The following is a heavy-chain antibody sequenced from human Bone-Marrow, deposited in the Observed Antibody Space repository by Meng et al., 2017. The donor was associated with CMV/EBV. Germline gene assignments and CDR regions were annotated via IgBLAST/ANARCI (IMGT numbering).Heavy chain of an antibody. CDR2: INQDGSIK. V-gene: IGHV3-7*03. CDR3: AKDFLYTPSSGSDY. D-gene: IGHD2-2*02. CDR1: GFIFGTSW. J-gene: IGHJ4*02. Sequence: SGFIFGTSWMSWVRQAPGKGLEWVANINQDGSIKHYVDSVKGRFTISRDNAKKSMYLQMDSLTVEDTAVYYCAKDFLYTPSSGSDYWGQGALVTVSS.